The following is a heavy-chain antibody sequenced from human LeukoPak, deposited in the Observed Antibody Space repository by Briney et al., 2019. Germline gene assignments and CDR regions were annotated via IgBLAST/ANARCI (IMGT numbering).Heavy chain of an antibody. D-gene: IGHD3-22*01. Sequence: GGSLRLSCAASGFTFSSYAMSWVRQAPGKGLEWVSAISGSGGSTYYADSVKGRFTTSRDNSKNTLYLQMNSLRAEDTAVYYCAKSHNHYYYDSSGPYFDWGQGTLVTVSS. CDR1: GFTFSSYA. J-gene: IGHJ4*02. CDR2: ISGSGGST. V-gene: IGHV3-23*01. CDR3: AKSHNHYYYDSSGPYFD.